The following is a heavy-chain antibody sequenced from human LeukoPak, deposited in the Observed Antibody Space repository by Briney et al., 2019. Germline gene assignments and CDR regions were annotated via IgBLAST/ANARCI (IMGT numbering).Heavy chain of an antibody. CDR2: INWNGGST. CDR1: GFTFDDYG. CDR3: ATYSSLNRREFQF. D-gene: IGHD3-22*01. Sequence: GGSLRLSCAASGFTFDDYGMSWVRQAPGKGLEWVSGINWNGGSTGYADSVKGRFTISRDNAKNSLYLQMNSLRAEDTAVYYCATYSSLNRREFQFWGQGTLLTVSS. V-gene: IGHV3-20*04. J-gene: IGHJ1*01.